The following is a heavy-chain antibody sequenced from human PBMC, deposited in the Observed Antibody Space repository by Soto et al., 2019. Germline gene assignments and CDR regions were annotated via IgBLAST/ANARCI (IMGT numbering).Heavy chain of an antibody. CDR1: GFTFSSDG. D-gene: IGHD1-7*01. Sequence: PGGSLRLSCAASGFTFSSDGMHWVRQAPGKGLEWVAVIWYDGSNKYYADSVKGRFTISRDNSKNTLYLQMNSLRAEDTAVYYCARVASRNWNYDYHYYGMDVWGQGTTVTVSS. CDR2: IWYDGSNK. CDR3: ARVASRNWNYDYHYYGMDV. V-gene: IGHV3-33*01. J-gene: IGHJ6*02.